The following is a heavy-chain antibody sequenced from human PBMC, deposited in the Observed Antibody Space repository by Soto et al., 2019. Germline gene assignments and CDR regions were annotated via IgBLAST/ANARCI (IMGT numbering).Heavy chain of an antibody. CDR2: LLRSGSSA. Sequence: GGSVELSCAASVFTFRNYAVTWARHAPGTGLEWVTSLLRSGSSAYYADSVRGRFTISSDTSANSLYLQMDNLRAEDTAIYYCAKDAISGDGIWLMDSWGQGTVVTVSS. V-gene: IGHV3-23*01. D-gene: IGHD4-17*01. J-gene: IGHJ5*02. CDR3: AKDAISGDGIWLMDS. CDR1: VFTFRNYA.